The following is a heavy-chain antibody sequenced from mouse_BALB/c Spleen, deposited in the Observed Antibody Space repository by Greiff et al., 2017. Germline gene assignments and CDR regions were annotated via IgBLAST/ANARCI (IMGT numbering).Heavy chain of an antibody. CDR2: ISTYYGDA. Sequence: QVQLKESGAELVRPGVSVKISCKGSGYTFTDYAMHWVKQSHAKSLEWIGVISTYYGDASYNQKFKGKATMTVDKSSSTAYMELARLTSEDSAIYYCARNDYYAMDYWGQGTSVTVSS. J-gene: IGHJ4*01. V-gene: IGHV1S137*01. CDR1: GYTFTDYA. CDR3: ARNDYYAMDY.